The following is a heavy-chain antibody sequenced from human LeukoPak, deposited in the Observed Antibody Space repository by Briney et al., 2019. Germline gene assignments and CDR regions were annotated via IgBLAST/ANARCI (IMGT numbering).Heavy chain of an antibody. CDR3: AKPPAEVTTYYFDY. V-gene: IGHV3-23*01. J-gene: IGHJ4*02. CDR1: GFTFSSYA. CDR2: ISGSGGST. Sequence: GGSLRLSCAASGFTFSSYAMSWVREAPGKGLEWVSAISGSGGSTYYADSVKGRFTISRDNSKNTLYLQMNSLRAEDTAVYYCAKPPAEVTTYYFDYWGQGTLVTVSS. D-gene: IGHD4-17*01.